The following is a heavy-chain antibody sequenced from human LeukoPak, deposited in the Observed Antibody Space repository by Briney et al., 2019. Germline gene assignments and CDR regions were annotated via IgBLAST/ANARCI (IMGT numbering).Heavy chain of an antibody. J-gene: IGHJ4*02. CDR3: AKGSGSSCYSPCDY. D-gene: IGHD2-15*01. CDR2: ICANDGNT. V-gene: IGHV3-23*01. CDR1: GLTFRNYA. Sequence: GGSLRLSCAASGLTFRNYAMSWVRQAPGKGLEWVSVICANDGNTYYADAVKGRSTISRDNSKVTLYLQMDSLRAEDTAVYYCAKGSGSSCYSPCDYWGQGILVTVSS.